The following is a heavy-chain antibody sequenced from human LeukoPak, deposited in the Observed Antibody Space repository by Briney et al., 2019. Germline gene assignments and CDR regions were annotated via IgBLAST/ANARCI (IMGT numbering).Heavy chain of an antibody. J-gene: IGHJ4*02. D-gene: IGHD3-22*01. CDR2: ISSSSNTI. Sequence: GGSLRLCCAASGFTFSSYNLNWVRQAPGKGLEWVSYISSSSNTIYYTDSVKGRFTISRDNAKNSLYLQMSSLRAEDTAIYYCARLRDDTPYWGQGTLVTVSS. V-gene: IGHV3-48*01. CDR1: GFTFSSYN. CDR3: ARLRDDTPY.